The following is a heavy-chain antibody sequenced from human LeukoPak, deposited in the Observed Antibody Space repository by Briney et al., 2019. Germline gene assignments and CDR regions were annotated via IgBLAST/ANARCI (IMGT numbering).Heavy chain of an antibody. CDR1: GFTFSSYS. J-gene: IGHJ4*02. CDR2: ISSSSSYI. D-gene: IGHD3-3*01. CDR3: ASSFRDTYYDFWSGYYPPTFDY. Sequence: GGSLRLSCAASGFTFSSYSMNWVRQAPGKGLEWASSISSSSSYIYYADSVKGRFTISRDNAKNSLYLQMNSLRAEDTAVYYCASSFRDTYYDFWSGYYPPTFDYWGQGTLVTVSS. V-gene: IGHV3-21*01.